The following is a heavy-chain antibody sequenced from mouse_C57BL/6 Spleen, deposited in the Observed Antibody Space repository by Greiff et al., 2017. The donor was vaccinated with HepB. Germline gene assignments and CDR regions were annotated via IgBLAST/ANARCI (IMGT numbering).Heavy chain of an antibody. CDR1: GYTFTSYW. CDR2: IDPSDSDT. D-gene: IGHD1-1*01. J-gene: IGHJ1*03. CDR3: ARTATVVPPLYWYIDV. V-gene: IGHV1-52*01. Sequence: QVHVKQPGAELVRPGSSVKLSCKASGYTFTSYWMHWVKQRPIQGLEWIGNIDPSDSDTHYNQKFKDKATLTVDKSSSTAYMQLSSLTSEDSAVYYCARTATVVPPLYWYIDVWGTGTTVTVSS.